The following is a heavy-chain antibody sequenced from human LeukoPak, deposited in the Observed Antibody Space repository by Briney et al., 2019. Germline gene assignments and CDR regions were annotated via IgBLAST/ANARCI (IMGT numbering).Heavy chain of an antibody. Sequence: GGSLRLSCAASGFTFSSYGMHWVRQAPGKGLEWVAFIRYDGSNKYYADSVKGRFTISRDNSKNTLYLQMNSLRAEDTAVYYCAKDAIAAAGSGNWFDPWGQGTLVTVSS. V-gene: IGHV3-30*02. CDR2: IRYDGSNK. CDR1: GFTFSSYG. J-gene: IGHJ5*02. D-gene: IGHD6-13*01. CDR3: AKDAIAAAGSGNWFDP.